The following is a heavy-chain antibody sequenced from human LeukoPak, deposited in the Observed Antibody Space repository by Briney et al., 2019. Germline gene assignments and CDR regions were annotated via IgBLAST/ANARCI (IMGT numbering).Heavy chain of an antibody. V-gene: IGHV1-8*01. J-gene: IGHJ4*02. CDR2: MNPNSGNT. CDR3: ASGHGTSYNYDTSGYYSDY. CDR1: GYTFTSYD. D-gene: IGHD3-22*01. Sequence: GASVKVSCKASGYTFTSYDINWVRQATAQGLEWMGWMNPNSGNTGYAQKFQGRVTMTRNTSISTAYMELSSLRSEDTAVYYCASGHGTSYNYDTSGYYSDYWGQGTLVTVSS.